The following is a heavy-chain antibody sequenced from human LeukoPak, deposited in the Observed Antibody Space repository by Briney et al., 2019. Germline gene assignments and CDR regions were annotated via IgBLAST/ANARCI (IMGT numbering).Heavy chain of an antibody. CDR1: GFTFNSYA. V-gene: IGHV3-30-3*01. CDR3: ARAPLGLELPYYFDY. D-gene: IGHD1-7*01. J-gene: IGHJ4*02. Sequence: GRSLRLSCAASGFTFNSYAMHWVRQAPGKGLEWVAVISYDGSNKYYADSVKGRFTISRDNSKNTLYLQMNSLRAEDTAVYYCARAPLGLELPYYFDYWGQGTLVTVSS. CDR2: ISYDGSNK.